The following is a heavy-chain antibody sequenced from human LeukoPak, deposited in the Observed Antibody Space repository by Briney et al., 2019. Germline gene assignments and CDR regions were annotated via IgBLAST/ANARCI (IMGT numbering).Heavy chain of an antibody. CDR1: GGFISSSTYY. V-gene: IGHV4-39*07. D-gene: IGHD5-18*01. J-gene: IGHJ4*02. Sequence: SETLSLTCNVSGGFISSSTYYWGWIRQPPGKGLEWIGRISSRGSTQYNPSLNSRVIISVDTSRNQFSLRLTSVTAADTAVYFCARGGVKELWPSPFDCWGQGTLVTVSS. CDR3: ARGGVKELWPSPFDC. CDR2: ISSRGST.